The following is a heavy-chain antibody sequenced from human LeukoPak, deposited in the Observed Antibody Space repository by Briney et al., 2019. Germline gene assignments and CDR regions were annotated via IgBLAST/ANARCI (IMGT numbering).Heavy chain of an antibody. Sequence: PGGSLRLSCAASGFTFSSYSMNWVRQAPGKGLEWVSYISSSSSTIYYADSVKGRFTISRDNAKNSLYLQMNSLRAEDTAVYYCARDRVGYCTNGVCRTIDYWGQGTLVTVSS. CDR2: ISSSSSTI. V-gene: IGHV3-48*01. CDR1: GFTFSSYS. D-gene: IGHD2-8*01. CDR3: ARDRVGYCTNGVCRTIDY. J-gene: IGHJ4*02.